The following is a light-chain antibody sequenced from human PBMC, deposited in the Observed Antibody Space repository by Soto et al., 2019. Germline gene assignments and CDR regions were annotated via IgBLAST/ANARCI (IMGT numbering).Light chain of an antibody. J-gene: IGKJ2*01. CDR1: QSVNSNY. Sequence: EIVLTKSPGTLSLSPGESAILSCRASQSVNSNYLAWYQQKPGQAPRLLLYGASSRATGVPNRFSGSGSGTDFTLTISSLEPEDFAVYYCHQYGLSPRHPFGQGTKLEIK. CDR2: GAS. CDR3: HQYGLSPRHP. V-gene: IGKV3-20*01.